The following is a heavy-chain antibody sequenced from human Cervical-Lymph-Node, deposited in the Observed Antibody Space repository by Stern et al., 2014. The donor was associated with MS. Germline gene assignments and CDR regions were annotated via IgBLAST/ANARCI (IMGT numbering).Heavy chain of an antibody. V-gene: IGHV1-46*01. J-gene: IGHJ6*02. CDR1: GYTFTSYY. CDR2: INPSGGST. D-gene: IGHD6-19*01. CDR3: ARGNGAGTYYYYGMAV. Sequence: QMQLVQSGAEVKKPGASVKVSCKASGYTFTSYYMHWVRQAPGQGLEWMGIINPSGGSTSYAQKFQGRVTMTRDTSTSTVYMELSSLRSEDTAVYYCARGNGAGTYYYYGMAVWGQGTTVTVSS.